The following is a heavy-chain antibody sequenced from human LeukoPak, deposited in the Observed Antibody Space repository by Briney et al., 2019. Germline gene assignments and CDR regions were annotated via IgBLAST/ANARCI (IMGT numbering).Heavy chain of an antibody. CDR3: ARQYSGSSKNWFDP. CDR1: GYTFTSYG. CDR2: ISAYNGNT. J-gene: IGHJ5*02. D-gene: IGHD1-26*01. Sequence: GASVKVSCKASGYTFTSYGNSWVRQAPGQGLEWMGWISAYNGNTNYAQKLQGRVTMTTDTSTSTAYMELRSLRSDDTAVYYCARQYSGSSKNWFDPWGQGTLVTVSS. V-gene: IGHV1-18*01.